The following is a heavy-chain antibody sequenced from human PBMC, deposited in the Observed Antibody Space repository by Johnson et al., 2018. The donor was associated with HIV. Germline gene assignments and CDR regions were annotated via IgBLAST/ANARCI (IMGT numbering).Heavy chain of an antibody. CDR3: AREGWEPWGAFDI. J-gene: IGHJ3*02. CDR1: GFTVSSFA. D-gene: IGHD1-26*01. V-gene: IGHV3-30*14. Sequence: QVQLVEAGGGVVRPGGSLRLSCAASGFTVSSFAMHWVRQAPGQGLERVGVISYDGGNKYYTDSVKGRYTISRDNSKNTLYLQLNSLRAGDTAVYYCAREGWEPWGAFDIWGQGTMVTVSS. CDR2: ISYDGGNK.